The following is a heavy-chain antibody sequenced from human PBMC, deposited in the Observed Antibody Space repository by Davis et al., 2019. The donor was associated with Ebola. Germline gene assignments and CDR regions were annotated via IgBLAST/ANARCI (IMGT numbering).Heavy chain of an antibody. CDR3: ARSENADFWSGYHPGNFDY. J-gene: IGHJ4*02. CDR1: GGSFSGYY. Sequence: PSETLSLTCAVYGGSFSGYYWSWIRQPPGKGLEWIGYIYYSGSTNYNPSLKSRVTISVDTSKNQFSLKLSSVTAADTAVYYCARSENADFWSGYHPGNFDYWGQGTLVTVSS. D-gene: IGHD3-3*01. V-gene: IGHV4-59*01. CDR2: IYYSGST.